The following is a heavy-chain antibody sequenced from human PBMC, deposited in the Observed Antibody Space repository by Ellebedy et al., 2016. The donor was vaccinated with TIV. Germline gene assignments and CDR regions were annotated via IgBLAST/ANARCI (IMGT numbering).Heavy chain of an antibody. J-gene: IGHJ4*02. CDR2: IDQYGSGT. CDR1: EFTFGDDW. V-gene: IGHV3-74*01. CDR3: ARDRPGDKFFFDS. Sequence: GESLKISCAASEFTFGDDWMHWVRQPAGKGLVWVSRIDQYGSGTDYADSVKGRFTISRDNAKNTLYLQMNSLRAEDTAVYYCARDRPGDKFFFDSWGQGTLVTVSS. D-gene: IGHD2-21*01.